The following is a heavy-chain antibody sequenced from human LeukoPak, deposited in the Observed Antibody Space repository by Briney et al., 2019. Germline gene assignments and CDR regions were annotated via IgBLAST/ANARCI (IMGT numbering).Heavy chain of an antibody. V-gene: IGHV3-21*01. CDR2: ISSSSNSI. Sequence: GGSLRLSCAASGFTFSAYSMNWVRQAPGKGLEWVSSISSSSNSIYYADSVKGRFTISRGNAENSLYLQMNSLRAEDTAVYYCARGGARSLEWLLLVYWGQGTLVTVSS. CDR3: ARGGARSLEWLLLVY. J-gene: IGHJ4*02. D-gene: IGHD3-3*01. CDR1: GFTFSAYS.